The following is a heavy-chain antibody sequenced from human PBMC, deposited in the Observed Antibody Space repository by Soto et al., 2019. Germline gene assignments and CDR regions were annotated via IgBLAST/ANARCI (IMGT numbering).Heavy chain of an antibody. Sequence: PGESLKISCEGSGYSFTSYWISWVRQMPGKGLEWMGRIDPSDSYTNYSPSFQGHVTISVDKSISTAYLQWSSLKASDTAMYYCARHLTKRGMLFGHNDYWGQGTLVTVSS. CDR1: GYSFTSYW. CDR3: ARHLTKRGMLFGHNDY. V-gene: IGHV5-10-1*01. CDR2: IDPSDSYT. D-gene: IGHD3-3*01. J-gene: IGHJ4*02.